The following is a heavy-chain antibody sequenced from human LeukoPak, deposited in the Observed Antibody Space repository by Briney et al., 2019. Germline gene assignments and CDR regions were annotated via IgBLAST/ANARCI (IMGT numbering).Heavy chain of an antibody. CDR2: IYSSGST. Sequence: SETLSLTCAVYGGSFSGYYWSWIRQPAGKRLEWLGRIYSSGSTNYNPSLESRVTVSVDTSKNQFSLKLSSVTAADTAVYYCAREHMVRGVINHWGQGALVTVSS. D-gene: IGHD3-10*01. CDR1: GGSFSGYY. V-gene: IGHV4-4*07. CDR3: AREHMVRGVINH. J-gene: IGHJ4*02.